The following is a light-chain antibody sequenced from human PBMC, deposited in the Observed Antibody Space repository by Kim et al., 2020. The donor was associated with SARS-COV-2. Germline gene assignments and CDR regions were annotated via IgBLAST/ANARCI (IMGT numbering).Light chain of an antibody. J-gene: IGKJ2*01. Sequence: SASGGDRHTITCRASQSIRWRLAWYQQKPGKAPNLLIYDAYTLESGVPSRFSGSGSGTDFTLTINGLQPDDFAAYYCQHYNNYSGTFGQGTKLEI. CDR2: DAY. V-gene: IGKV1-5*01. CDR1: QSIRWR. CDR3: QHYNNYSGT.